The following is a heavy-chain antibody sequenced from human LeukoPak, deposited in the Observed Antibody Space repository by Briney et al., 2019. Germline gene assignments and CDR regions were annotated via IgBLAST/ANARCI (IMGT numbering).Heavy chain of an antibody. CDR3: ARSHGVVVAATPY. Sequence: PGGSLRLSCAASGFTFSDYYMSWIGQAPGKGLEWVSYISSSGSTIYYADSVKGRFTISRDNAKNSLYLQMNSLRAEDTAVYYCARSHGVVVAATPYWGQGTLVTVSS. CDR1: GFTFSDYY. J-gene: IGHJ4*02. D-gene: IGHD2-15*01. V-gene: IGHV3-11*01. CDR2: ISSSGSTI.